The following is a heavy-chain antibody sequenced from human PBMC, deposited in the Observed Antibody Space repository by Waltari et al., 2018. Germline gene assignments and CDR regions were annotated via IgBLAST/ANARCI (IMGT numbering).Heavy chain of an antibody. V-gene: IGHV4-39*02. D-gene: IGHD3-10*01. CDR2: VYYTGRT. J-gene: IGHJ5*02. Sequence: QLQLQESGPRLVKPSETLSLTCSVSGDSITSSNYYWAWIRQPPGNGLEWIGSVYYTGRTYYQASLKSRVTISVDTSKNYFSLSLTSVTATDTAIYFCARTFMVRTIRSRGWFDPWGQGTLVTVSS. CDR3: ARTFMVRTIRSRGWFDP. CDR1: GDSITSSNYY.